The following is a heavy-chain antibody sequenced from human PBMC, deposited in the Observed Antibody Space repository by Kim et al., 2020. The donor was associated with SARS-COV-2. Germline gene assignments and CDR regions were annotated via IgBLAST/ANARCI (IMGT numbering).Heavy chain of an antibody. D-gene: IGHD3-9*01. J-gene: IGHJ4*02. Sequence: SETLSLTCTVSGGSISSSSYYWGWIRQPPGKGLEWIGSIYYSGSTYYNPSLKSRVTISVDTSKNQFSLKLSSVTAADTAVYYCATLPRYFDWLAQYYWGQGTLVTVSS. CDR3: ATLPRYFDWLAQYY. CDR1: GGSISSSSYY. V-gene: IGHV4-39*01. CDR2: IYYSGST.